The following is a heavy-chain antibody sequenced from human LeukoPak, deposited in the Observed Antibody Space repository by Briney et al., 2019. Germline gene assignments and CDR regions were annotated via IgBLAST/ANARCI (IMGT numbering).Heavy chain of an antibody. V-gene: IGHV3-30-3*01. CDR1: GFTFSSYA. CDR2: ISYDGSNK. Sequence: GRSLRLSCAASGFTFSSYAMHWVRQAPGKGLEWVAVISYDGSNKYYADSVKGRFTISRDNSKNTLYLQMNSLRAEDTAVYYCARDYGDYGPGVAYWGQGTLVTVSS. J-gene: IGHJ4*02. D-gene: IGHD4-17*01. CDR3: ARDYGDYGPGVAY.